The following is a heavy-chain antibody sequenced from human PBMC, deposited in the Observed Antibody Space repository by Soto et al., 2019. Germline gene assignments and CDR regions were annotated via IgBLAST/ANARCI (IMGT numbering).Heavy chain of an antibody. D-gene: IGHD4-17*01. J-gene: IGHJ4*02. CDR3: ARDLSDYGELDY. Sequence: SETLSLTCTVSGGSISSYYWSWIRQPPGKGLEWIGYIYYSGSTNYNPSLKSRVTISVDTSKNQFSLKLSSVAAADTAVYYCARDLSDYGELDYWGQGTLVTVSS. CDR2: IYYSGST. CDR1: GGSISSYY. V-gene: IGHV4-59*01.